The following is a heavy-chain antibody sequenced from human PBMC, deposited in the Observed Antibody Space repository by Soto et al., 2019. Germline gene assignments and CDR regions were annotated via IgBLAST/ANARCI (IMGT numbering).Heavy chain of an antibody. Sequence: VQLQESGPGLVKPSQTLSLTCTVSGGSISSGGYYWSWIRQHPGKGLEWIGYIYYSGSTYYNPSLKSRVTISVDTSKNQSSLKLSSVTAADTAVYYCARRWAAVTYFDYWGQGTLVTVSS. CDR1: GGSISSGGYY. D-gene: IGHD6-13*01. CDR3: ARRWAAVTYFDY. CDR2: IYYSGST. J-gene: IGHJ4*02. V-gene: IGHV4-31*03.